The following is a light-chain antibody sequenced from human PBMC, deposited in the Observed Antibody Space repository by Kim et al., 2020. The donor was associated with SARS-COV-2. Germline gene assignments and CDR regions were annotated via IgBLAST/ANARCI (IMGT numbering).Light chain of an antibody. Sequence: EIVLTQSPATLSLSPGERATLSCEASQSLNSSFLAWYQQQPGLAPRLLVYDASTRATDIPDRFSGSGSGTDFTLTINRLEPEDFAVYYYQQFGSSITIGGRTKVDIK. J-gene: IGKJ4*01. CDR2: DAS. CDR1: QSLNSSF. CDR3: QQFGSSIT. V-gene: IGKV3D-20*01.